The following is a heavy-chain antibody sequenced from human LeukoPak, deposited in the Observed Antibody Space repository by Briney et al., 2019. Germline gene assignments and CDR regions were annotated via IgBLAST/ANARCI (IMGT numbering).Heavy chain of an antibody. V-gene: IGHV3-48*03. CDR1: GFTFSSYE. CDR3: ASLAAGTYLPDY. J-gene: IGHJ4*02. Sequence: GRSLRLSCAASGFTFSSYEMNWVRQAPGKGLEWISYISSSGSTIYYADSVKGRFTISRDNAKNSLYLQMNSLRAEDTAVYYCASLAAGTYLPDYWGQGTLVTVSS. CDR2: ISSSGSTI. D-gene: IGHD6-13*01.